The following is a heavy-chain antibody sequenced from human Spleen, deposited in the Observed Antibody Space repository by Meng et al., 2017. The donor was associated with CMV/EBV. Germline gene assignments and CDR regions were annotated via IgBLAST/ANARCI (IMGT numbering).Heavy chain of an antibody. D-gene: IGHD6-13*01. CDR3: AKAFSASWYREYYDD. CDR1: GFTVSNNY. J-gene: IGHJ4*01. V-gene: IGHV3-53*01. Sequence: GESLKISCAASGFTVSNNYMSWVRQAPGKGLEWVSVIYTDGRTYYADSVKGRFTISRDNSKTTLYFQMNSLRSEDTAVYYCAKAFSASWYREYYDDWGQGTLVTVSS. CDR2: IYTDGRT.